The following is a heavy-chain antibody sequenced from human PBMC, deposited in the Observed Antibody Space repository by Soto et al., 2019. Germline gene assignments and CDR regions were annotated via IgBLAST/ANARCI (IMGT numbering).Heavy chain of an antibody. D-gene: IGHD6-6*01. Sequence: LSLTCTVSGGSISSGDYYWSWIRQPPVKGLEWIGYIYYSGSTYYNPSLKSRVTISVDTSKNQFSLKLSSVTAADTAVYYCARDGSSLLAPYYYGMDVWGQGTTVTVSS. V-gene: IGHV4-30-4*01. CDR2: IYYSGST. CDR1: GGSISSGDYY. CDR3: ARDGSSLLAPYYYGMDV. J-gene: IGHJ6*02.